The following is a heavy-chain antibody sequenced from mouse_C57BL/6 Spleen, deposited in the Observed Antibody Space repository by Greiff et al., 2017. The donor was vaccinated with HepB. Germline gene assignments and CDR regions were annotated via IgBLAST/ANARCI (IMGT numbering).Heavy chain of an antibody. CDR3: ARGYYDYDSFAY. Sequence: QVQLQHSGAELVKPGASVKISCKASGYAFSSYWMNWVKQRPGKGLEWIGQIYPGDGDTNYNGKVKGKATLTADKSSSTAYMQLSSLTSEDSAVYFCARGYYDYDSFAYWGQGTLVTVSA. CDR2: IYPGDGDT. V-gene: IGHV1-80*01. J-gene: IGHJ3*01. CDR1: GYAFSSYW. D-gene: IGHD2-4*01.